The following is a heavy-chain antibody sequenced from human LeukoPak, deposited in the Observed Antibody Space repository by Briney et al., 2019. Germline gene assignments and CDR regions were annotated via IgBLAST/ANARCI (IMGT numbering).Heavy chain of an antibody. CDR1: GGSISSDF. CDR3: AREWGSYRSFDY. D-gene: IGHD3-16*02. V-gene: IGHV4-4*07. CDR2: IYTSGST. J-gene: IGHJ4*02. Sequence: SETLSLTCTVSGGSISSDFWSWIRQPAGKGLEWIGRIYTSGSTNYNTSLRSRVTMSVDTSKNQFSLKLSSVTAADTAVCYCAREWGSYRSFDYWGQGTLVTVSS.